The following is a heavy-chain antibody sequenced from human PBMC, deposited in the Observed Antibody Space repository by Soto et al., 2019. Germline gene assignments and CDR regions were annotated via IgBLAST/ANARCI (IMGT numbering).Heavy chain of an antibody. CDR1: GFSLSTSGVG. V-gene: IGHV2-5*02. D-gene: IGHD2-21*02. CDR3: AHSRCGGDCLQSYSSHYYYGMDV. Sequence: QITLKESGPTLVRPTQTLTLTCTFSGFSLSTSGVGVGWIRQPPGKALEWLALIYWDDDKRYSPSLKSRLTITKYTSKRQVVLTMTNMDPVDTATYYCAHSRCGGDCLQSYSSHYYYGMDVWGQGTTVTVSS. CDR2: IYWDDDK. J-gene: IGHJ6*02.